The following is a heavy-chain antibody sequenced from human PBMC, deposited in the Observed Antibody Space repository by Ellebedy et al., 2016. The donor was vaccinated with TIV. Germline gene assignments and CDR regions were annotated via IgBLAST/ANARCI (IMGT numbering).Heavy chain of an antibody. Sequence: GESLKISCAASGFTFSSYAMSWVRQAPGKGLEWVSTISHTGSRTYYADSVEGRFTISRDNSKKTLYLQMNSLRAEDTAIYYCARGTIIPAAPFDPWGQGTLVTVSS. CDR2: ISHTGSRT. CDR1: GFTFSSYA. J-gene: IGHJ5*02. D-gene: IGHD2-2*01. V-gene: IGHV3-23*01. CDR3: ARGTIIPAAPFDP.